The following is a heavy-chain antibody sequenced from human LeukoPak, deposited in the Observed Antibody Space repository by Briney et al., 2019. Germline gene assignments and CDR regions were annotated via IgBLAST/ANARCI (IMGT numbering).Heavy chain of an antibody. D-gene: IGHD3-9*01. CDR3: ARVDDILTGYSDAYFDY. V-gene: IGHV3-7*01. CDR2: IKQDGSEK. CDR1: GFTFSSYW. J-gene: IGHJ4*02. Sequence: GGSLRLSCAASGFTFSSYWMSWVRQAPGKGLGWVANIKQDGSEKYYVDSVKGRFTISRDNAKNSLYLQMNSLRAEDTAVYYCARVDDILTGYSDAYFDYWGQGTLVTVSS.